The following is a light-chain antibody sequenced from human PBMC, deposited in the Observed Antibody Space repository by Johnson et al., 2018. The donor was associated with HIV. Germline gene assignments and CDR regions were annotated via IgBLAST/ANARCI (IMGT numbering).Light chain of an antibody. V-gene: IGLV1-51*02. J-gene: IGLJ1*01. Sequence: QPVLTQPPSVSAAPGQTVNISCSGNVSNIESYFVSWYQQLPGAAPTLLIYEDNKRPSGIPDRFSGSKSGTSATLGITGLQTGDEADYYCGTWESSLSAEVCGTGTKVTVL. CDR1: VSNIESYF. CDR2: EDN. CDR3: GTWESSLSAEV.